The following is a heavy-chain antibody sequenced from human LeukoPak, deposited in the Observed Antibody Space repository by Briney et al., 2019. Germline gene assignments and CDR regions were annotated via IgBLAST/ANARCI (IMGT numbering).Heavy chain of an antibody. J-gene: IGHJ6*03. CDR3: AREKHHYDILTGGYYYYYYMDV. V-gene: IGHV1-24*01. CDR1: GYTLTELS. CDR2: FDPEDGET. Sequence: ASVKVSCKVSGYTLTELSMHWVRQAPGKGLEWMEGFDPEDGETIYAQKFQGRVTMTEDTSTDTDYMELSSLRSEDTAVYYCAREKHHYDILTGGYYYYYYMDVWGKGTTVIISS. D-gene: IGHD3-9*01.